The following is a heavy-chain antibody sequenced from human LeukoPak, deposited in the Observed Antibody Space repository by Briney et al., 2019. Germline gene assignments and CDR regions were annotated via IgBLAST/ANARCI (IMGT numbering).Heavy chain of an antibody. V-gene: IGHV1-2*02. CDR1: GYTFTGYY. CDR2: INPNSGGT. D-gene: IGHD6-13*01. Sequence: GASVTVTCKAYGYTFTGYYMRWVRQAPGQGLEWKGWINPNSGGTNYAQKFQGRVTMTRDTSISTAYMELSRLRSDDTAVYYCARDLGIAAAGTLVDYWGQGTLVTVSS. J-gene: IGHJ4*02. CDR3: ARDLGIAAAGTLVDY.